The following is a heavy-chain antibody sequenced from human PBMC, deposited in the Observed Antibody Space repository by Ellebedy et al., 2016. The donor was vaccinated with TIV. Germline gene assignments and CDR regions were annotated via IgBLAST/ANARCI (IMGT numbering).Heavy chain of an antibody. J-gene: IGHJ4*02. Sequence: MPSETLSLTCAVSGGSISSNWWSRVRQSPGKGLEWIGEMYYDGTTKYNPSLRSRVTISVDKSKNQFSLRLTSVTAADTAVYYCARDDDAGGKAFDIWGQGTLVTVSS. CDR2: MYYDGTT. V-gene: IGHV4-4*02. D-gene: IGHD2-15*01. CDR3: ARDDDAGGKAFDI. CDR1: GGSISSNW.